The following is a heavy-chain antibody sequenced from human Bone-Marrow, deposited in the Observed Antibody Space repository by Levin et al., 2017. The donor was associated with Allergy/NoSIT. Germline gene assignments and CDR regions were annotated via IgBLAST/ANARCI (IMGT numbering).Heavy chain of an antibody. V-gene: IGHV4-34*01. J-gene: IGHJ5*01. D-gene: IGHD2-2*01. Sequence: RPSETLSLTCAVYGGSFSSYYWSWIRQAPGKGLEWIGEIDYYGRAKYSPSLKSRVTISVDTSKNQFSLKLNAVTAADTAVYYCASPGYCSSTTCSNWFESWGQGTLVTVSS. CDR3: ASPGYCSSTTCSNWFES. CDR1: GGSFSSYY. CDR2: IDYYGRA.